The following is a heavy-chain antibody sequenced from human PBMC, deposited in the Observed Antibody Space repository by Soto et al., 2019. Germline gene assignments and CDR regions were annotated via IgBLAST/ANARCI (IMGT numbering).Heavy chain of an antibody. J-gene: IGHJ6*02. CDR2: MNQNGGEI. CDR1: GFTFGDFW. Sequence: EVQLVESGGGLVQPGGSLRLSCTVSGFTFGDFWMTWVRQAPGKGLEWVANMNQNGGEIYYADSVRGRFVISRDNAKNSLFLQMNSLSAEDMALYFCASQGISFAMDVWGQGTTVTVSS. V-gene: IGHV3-7*05. CDR3: ASQGISFAMDV.